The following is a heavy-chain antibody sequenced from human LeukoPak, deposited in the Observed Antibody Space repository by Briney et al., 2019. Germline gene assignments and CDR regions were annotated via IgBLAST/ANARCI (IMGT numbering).Heavy chain of an antibody. Sequence: GGSLRLSCAASGFTFSSYAMSWVRQAPGKGLEWVSAISGSGGSTYYADSVKGRFIISRDNAANLLSLQMNSLGADDTARYYCARLLGDSTVYDLWGQGTLVTVSP. CDR3: ARLLGDSTVYDL. CDR2: ISGSGGST. CDR1: GFTFSSYA. J-gene: IGHJ5*02. V-gene: IGHV3-23*01. D-gene: IGHD3-16*01.